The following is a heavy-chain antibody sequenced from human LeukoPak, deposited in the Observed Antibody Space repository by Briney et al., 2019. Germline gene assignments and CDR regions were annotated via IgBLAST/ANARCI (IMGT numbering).Heavy chain of an antibody. D-gene: IGHD6-19*01. V-gene: IGHV4-39*01. Sequence: KPSETLSLTCTVSGGSISSRSYYWGWLRQPPGKGLEWIGSIYYSGSTYYSPSLKSRVSISVDTSKNHFSLKLSSVTAADTAVYYCATHIAVAGTILWYFDLWGRGTLVTVSS. CDR1: GGSISSRSYY. J-gene: IGHJ2*01. CDR3: ATHIAVAGTILWYFDL. CDR2: IYYSGST.